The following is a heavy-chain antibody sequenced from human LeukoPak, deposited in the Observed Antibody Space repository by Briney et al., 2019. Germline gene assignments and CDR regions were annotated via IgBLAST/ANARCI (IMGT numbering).Heavy chain of an antibody. Sequence: SETLSLTCTVSGGSISSYYWSWIRQPPGKGLEWIGYIYYSGSTNYNPSLKSRVTISVDTSKNQFSLKLSSVTAADTAVYYCARGGSYYDILTGEFDYWGQGTPVTVSS. CDR2: IYYSGST. J-gene: IGHJ4*02. V-gene: IGHV4-59*01. CDR1: GGSISSYY. CDR3: ARGGSYYDILTGEFDY. D-gene: IGHD3-9*01.